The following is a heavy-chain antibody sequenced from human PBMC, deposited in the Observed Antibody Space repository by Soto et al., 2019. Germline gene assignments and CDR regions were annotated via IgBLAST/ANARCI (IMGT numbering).Heavy chain of an antibody. CDR1: GFSLTTSGVG. CDR3: AHRRAIFGVVYGLDV. J-gene: IGHJ6*02. D-gene: IGHD3-3*01. CDR2: IYWDDDK. Sequence: QITLKESGPTLVKPTQTLTLTCTFSGFSLTTSGVGVGWIRQPPGKALEWLALIYWDDDKRYSPSLKSRLTNTKATSKNQVVLTMTTMDPVATGTYYCAHRRAIFGVVYGLDVWGQGTTVTVSS. V-gene: IGHV2-5*02.